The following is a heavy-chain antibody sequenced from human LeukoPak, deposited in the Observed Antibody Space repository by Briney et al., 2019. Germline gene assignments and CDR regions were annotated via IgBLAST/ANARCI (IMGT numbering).Heavy chain of an antibody. D-gene: IGHD4-23*01. V-gene: IGHV1-46*01. Sequence: ASVKVSCKASGYTFTSYYMHWVRQAPGQGLEWMGIINPSGGSTSYAQKFQGRVTMTRDTSTSTVCMELSSLRSEDTAVYYCAREESDYGGNSPFNYWGQGTLVTVSS. CDR3: AREESDYGGNSPFNY. CDR1: GYTFTSYY. CDR2: INPSGGST. J-gene: IGHJ4*02.